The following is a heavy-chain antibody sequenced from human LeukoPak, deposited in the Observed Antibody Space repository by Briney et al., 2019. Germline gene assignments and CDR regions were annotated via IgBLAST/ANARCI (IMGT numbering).Heavy chain of an antibody. CDR3: ARDHTLSRSGGPNWFDP. D-gene: IGHD2-15*01. V-gene: IGHV4-61*10. CDR1: SGSISSGSYY. J-gene: IGHJ5*02. Sequence: PSETLSLTCTVSSGSISSGSYYWSWIRQPAGKGLEWIGYIYYSGSTNYNPSLKSRVAISVDTSKNQFSLKLSSVTAADTAVYYCARDHTLSRSGGPNWFDPWGQGTLVTVSS. CDR2: IYYSGST.